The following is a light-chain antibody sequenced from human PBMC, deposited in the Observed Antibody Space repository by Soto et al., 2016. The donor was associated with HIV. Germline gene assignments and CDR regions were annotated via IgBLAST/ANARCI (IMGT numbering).Light chain of an antibody. CDR3: QFWDYGHNPLYV. Sequence: SDVVTQPPSVSVAPGKTATITCEADKIGTKSVHWYQQRPGQAPVLVVHDDTHRPSGIPERFSGSNSGNTATLTISRVEAGDEADYYCQFWDYGHNPLYVFGSGTKVTVL. CDR1: KIGTKS. J-gene: IGLJ1*01. V-gene: IGLV3-21*03. CDR2: DDT.